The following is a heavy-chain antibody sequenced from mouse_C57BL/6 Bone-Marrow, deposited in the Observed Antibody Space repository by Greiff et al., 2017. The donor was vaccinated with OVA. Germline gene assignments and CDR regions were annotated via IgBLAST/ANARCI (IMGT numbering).Heavy chain of an antibody. CDR2: IDPETGGT. D-gene: IGHD1-1*01. CDR1: GYTFTDYE. J-gene: IGHJ3*01. V-gene: IGHV1-15*01. Sequence: QVQLQQSGAELVRPGASVTLSCKASGYTFTDYEMHWVKQTPVHGLEWIGAIDPETGGTAYNQKFKGKAILTADKSSSTAYMELRSLTSEDSAVYYCTREGTYYYGSSRWGQGTLVTVSA. CDR3: TREGTYYYGSSR.